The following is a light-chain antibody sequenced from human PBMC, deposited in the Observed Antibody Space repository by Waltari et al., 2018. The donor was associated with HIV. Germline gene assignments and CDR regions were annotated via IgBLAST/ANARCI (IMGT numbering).Light chain of an antibody. Sequence: EIVMTQSPANLSVSPGERATISCRASQSVSSNLAWYQQKPGQAPRLLIYGASTRATGIPARFSGSGSGTEFTLTISSLQSEDFAVYYCQQYNNWPPLTFGGGTKVEIK. J-gene: IGKJ4*01. CDR1: QSVSSN. CDR2: GAS. V-gene: IGKV3-15*01. CDR3: QQYNNWPPLT.